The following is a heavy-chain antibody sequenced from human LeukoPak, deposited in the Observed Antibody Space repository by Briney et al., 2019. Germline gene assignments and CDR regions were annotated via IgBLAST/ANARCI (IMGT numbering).Heavy chain of an antibody. CDR1: GGSISSYY. Sequence: SETLSLTCTVSGGSISSYYWSWIRQPAGKGLEWIGRIYTSGSTNYNPSLKSRVTMSVDTSKNQFSLKLSSVTAADTAVYYCARDPPVDSSGYYSDDAFDTWGQGTMVTVSS. D-gene: IGHD3-22*01. CDR3: ARDPPVDSSGYYSDDAFDT. V-gene: IGHV4-4*07. J-gene: IGHJ3*02. CDR2: IYTSGST.